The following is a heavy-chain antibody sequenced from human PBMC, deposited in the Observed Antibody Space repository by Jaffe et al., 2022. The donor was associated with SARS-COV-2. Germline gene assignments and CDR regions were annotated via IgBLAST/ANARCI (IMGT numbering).Heavy chain of an antibody. V-gene: IGHV3-9*01. Sequence: EVQLVESGGGLVQPGRSLRLSCAASGFTFDDYAMHWVRQAPGKGLEWVSGISWNSGSIGYADSVKGRFTISRDNAKNSLYLQMNSLRAEDTALYYCATPGVGWGQGTLVTVSS. CDR2: ISWNSGSI. CDR3: ATPGVG. CDR1: GFTFDDYA. D-gene: IGHD7-27*01. J-gene: IGHJ4*02.